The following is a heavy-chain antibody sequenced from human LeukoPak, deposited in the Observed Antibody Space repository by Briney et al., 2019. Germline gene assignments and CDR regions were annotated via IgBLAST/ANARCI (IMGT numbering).Heavy chain of an antibody. CDR2: IRNKADGGTP. D-gene: IGHD1-26*01. J-gene: IGHJ4*02. CDR3: TRDPPTRY. Sequence: PGRSLRLSCTASGFTFGDYTMTWIRQAPGKGLEWVGFIRNKADGGTPEYAASVKGRFTISRDDFKNIAYLQMNSLKTDDTAVYYCTRDPPTRYWGQGTLVSVSS. V-gene: IGHV3-49*03. CDR1: GFTFGDYT.